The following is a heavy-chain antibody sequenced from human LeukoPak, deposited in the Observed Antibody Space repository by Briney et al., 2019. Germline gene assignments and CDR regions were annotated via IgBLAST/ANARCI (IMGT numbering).Heavy chain of an antibody. Sequence: GGSLRLSCEDSGFTLDDNGVSWVRQVPGKGLEWVCGINWDGTNTHYADSVKGRFTISRDNAKNSLFLEMTNLRAEDTAFYYCARDVSSNWYSFNFWGQGILVTVST. J-gene: IGHJ4*02. CDR3: ARDVSSNWYSFNF. D-gene: IGHD6-13*01. CDR1: GFTLDDNG. CDR2: INWDGTNT. V-gene: IGHV3-20*04.